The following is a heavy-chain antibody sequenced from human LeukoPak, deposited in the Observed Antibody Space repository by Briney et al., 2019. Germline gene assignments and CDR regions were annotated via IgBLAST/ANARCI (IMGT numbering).Heavy chain of an antibody. CDR3: ARGNGQWLVLVYFDY. V-gene: IGHV3-48*01. D-gene: IGHD6-19*01. Sequence: GGSLRLSCAASGFTFSSYSMNWVRQAPGKGLEWVSYISSSSSTIFYADSVKGRFTISRDNAKNSLYLQMNSLRAEDTAVYYCARGNGQWLVLVYFDYWGQGTLVTVSS. J-gene: IGHJ4*02. CDR2: ISSSSSTI. CDR1: GFTFSSYS.